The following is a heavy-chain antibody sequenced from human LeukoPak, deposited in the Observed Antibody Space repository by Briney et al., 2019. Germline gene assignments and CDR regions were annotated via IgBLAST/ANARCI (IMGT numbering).Heavy chain of an antibody. CDR2: INPRNAGT. J-gene: IGHJ5*02. CDR3: ARDKVWRYGDYLNWFDP. V-gene: IGHV1-2*02. Sequence: ASVKVSCKASGYTFTGYYMHWVRQAPGQGLEWMGWINPRNAGTNYAQKFQGRVTMTRDASISTAYMELRSLRSDDTAVYYCARDKVWRYGDYLNWFDPWGQGTLVTVSS. D-gene: IGHD4-17*01. CDR1: GYTFTGYY.